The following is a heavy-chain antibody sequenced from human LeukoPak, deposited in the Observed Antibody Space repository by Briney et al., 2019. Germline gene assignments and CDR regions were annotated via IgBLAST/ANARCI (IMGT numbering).Heavy chain of an antibody. D-gene: IGHD2-8*01. CDR1: GFTFKGYA. CDR2: INNRGDKT. V-gene: IGHV3-23*01. CDR3: AKARRQRVSANYWFDP. Sequence: PGGSRRLSCVASGFTFKGYAMSWVRQAPGKGLEWVAGINNRGDKTYYADSVKGRFTIARDNSRNMFYLQMNSLRAEDTATYSCAKARRQRVSANYWFDPRGQGILVTVSS. J-gene: IGHJ5*02.